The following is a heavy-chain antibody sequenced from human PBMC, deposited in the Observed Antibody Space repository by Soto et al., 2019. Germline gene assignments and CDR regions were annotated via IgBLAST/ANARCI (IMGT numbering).Heavy chain of an antibody. J-gene: IGHJ3*02. CDR3: ARDVSYGSALYAFEI. Sequence: GGSLRLSCAASGFTFSDYSMNWVRQAPGKGLEWVSSISITSSYIYYADSVKGRFTISRDNAKNSLYLQMNSLRAEDTAVYYCARDVSYGSALYAFEIWCQGTMVTVSS. CDR1: GFTFSDYS. V-gene: IGHV3-21*01. D-gene: IGHD3-10*01. CDR2: ISITSSYI.